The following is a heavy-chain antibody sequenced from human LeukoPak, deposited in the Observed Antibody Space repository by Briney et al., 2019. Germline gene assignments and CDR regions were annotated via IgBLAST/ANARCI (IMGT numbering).Heavy chain of an antibody. V-gene: IGHV4-34*01. CDR1: GGSFSGYY. CDR2: INHSGST. D-gene: IGHD6-13*01. J-gene: IGHJ3*02. Sequence: SETLSLTCAVYGGSFSGYYWSWIRQPPGKGLEWIGEINHSGSTNYNPSLKSRVTISVDTSKNQFSLKLSSVTAADTAVYYCARIGLVRFGAFDIWGQGTMVTASS. CDR3: ARIGLVRFGAFDI.